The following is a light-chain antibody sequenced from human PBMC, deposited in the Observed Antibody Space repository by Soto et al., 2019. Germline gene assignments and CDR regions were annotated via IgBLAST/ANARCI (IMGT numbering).Light chain of an antibody. CDR3: QQYGGSPLFT. J-gene: IGKJ3*01. CDR1: QDVSPAY. CDR2: GAP. Sequence: EIEMTQSPGTLSLSLGERATISCRASQDVSPAYLAWYQHKPGQAPILLIYGAPNKATGIPERLSGSGSVREFTVTISRLEPDDFAVYSCQQYGGSPLFTFGRGTRVDVK. V-gene: IGKV3-20*01.